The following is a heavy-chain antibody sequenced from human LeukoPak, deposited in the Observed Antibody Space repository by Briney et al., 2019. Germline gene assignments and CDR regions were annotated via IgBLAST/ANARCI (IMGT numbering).Heavy chain of an antibody. CDR2: VDHTGST. V-gene: IGHV4-59*01. D-gene: IGHD1-1*01. J-gene: IGHJ6*03. CDR3: ARGRVSSSTWYSTYYYYFYMDV. Sequence: SETLSLTCTVSDDSITIYYWTWIRQPPGKGLEWIGYVDHTGSTNFNPSLNGRVSISRDTTNNLFSLRLRSVTAADTAVYFCARGRVSSSTWYSTYYYYFYMDVWGKGTTVTVSS. CDR1: DDSITIYY.